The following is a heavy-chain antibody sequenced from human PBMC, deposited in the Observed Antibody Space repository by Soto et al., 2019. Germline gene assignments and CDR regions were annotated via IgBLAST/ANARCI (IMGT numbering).Heavy chain of an antibody. D-gene: IGHD3-10*01. CDR1: GFSISDHY. Sequence: QVQLVESGGGLVKPGGSLRLTCAASGFSISDHYMSWIRQAPGKGLEWVSYSSNSGTFTKYADSVKGRFSISRDNAKNSLYLEINSLRGEDTATYYCARSGDNYNGLDYWGQGTPVTVSS. J-gene: IGHJ4*02. CDR2: SSNSGTFT. V-gene: IGHV3-11*05. CDR3: ARSGDNYNGLDY.